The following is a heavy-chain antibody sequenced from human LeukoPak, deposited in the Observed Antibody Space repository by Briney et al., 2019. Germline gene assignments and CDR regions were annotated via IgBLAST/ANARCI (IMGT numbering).Heavy chain of an antibody. V-gene: IGHV4-34*01. Sequence: PSETLSLTCAVYGGSFSGYYWSWIRQPPGKGLEWIGEINHSGSTNYNPSLKSRVTISVDTSKNQFSLKLSSVTAADTAVYYCARHDEVAGPDYYFDYWGQGTLVTVSS. CDR2: INHSGST. CDR1: GGSFSGYY. J-gene: IGHJ4*02. CDR3: ARHDEVAGPDYYFDY. D-gene: IGHD6-19*01.